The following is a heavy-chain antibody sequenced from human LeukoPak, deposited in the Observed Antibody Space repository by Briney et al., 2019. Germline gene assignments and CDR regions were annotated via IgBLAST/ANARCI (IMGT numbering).Heavy chain of an antibody. J-gene: IGHJ4*02. CDR2: MNPNSGNT. V-gene: IGHV1-8*02. CDR3: ARIPTRRRTGTGAY. D-gene: IGHD1-1*01. CDR1: GGTFSSYA. Sequence: ASVKVSCKASGGTFSSYAISWVRQATGQGLEWMGWMNPNSGNTGYAQKFQGRVTMTRNTSISTAYMELSSLRSEDTAVYYCARIPTRRRTGTGAYWGQGTLVTVSS.